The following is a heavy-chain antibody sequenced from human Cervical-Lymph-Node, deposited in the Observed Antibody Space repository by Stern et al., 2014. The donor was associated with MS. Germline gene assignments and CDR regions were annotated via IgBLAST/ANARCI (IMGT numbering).Heavy chain of an antibody. CDR2: ISYDGSNK. J-gene: IGHJ6*02. D-gene: IGHD6-19*01. CDR1: GFTFSSYG. Sequence: VQLVESGGGVVQPGRSLRLSCAASGFTFSSYGMHWVRQAPGKGLEWVAVISYDGSNKYYADSVKGRFTISRDNSKNTLYLQMNSLRAEDTAVYYCATLAVAPYYYYYYGMDVWGQGTTVTVSS. V-gene: IGHV3-30*03. CDR3: ATLAVAPYYYYYYGMDV.